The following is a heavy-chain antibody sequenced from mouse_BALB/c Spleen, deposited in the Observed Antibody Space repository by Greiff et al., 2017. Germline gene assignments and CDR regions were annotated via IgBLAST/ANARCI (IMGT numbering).Heavy chain of an antibody. D-gene: IGHD1-1*01. CDR3: ARNGDYHGSSLDY. CDR2: INPSTGYT. V-gene: IGHV1-7*01. Sequence: VQLQQSGAELAKPGASVMMSCKASGYTFTSYWMHWVKQRPGQGLEWIGYINPSTGYTEYNQKFKDKATLTADKSSSTAYMQLSSLTSEDSAVYYCARNGDYHGSSLDYWGQGTTLTVSS. CDR1: GYTFTSYW. J-gene: IGHJ2*01.